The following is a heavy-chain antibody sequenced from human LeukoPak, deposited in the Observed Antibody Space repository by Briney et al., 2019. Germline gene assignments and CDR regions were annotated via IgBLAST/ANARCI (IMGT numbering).Heavy chain of an antibody. D-gene: IGHD6-19*01. CDR3: AKYLRQWLVPVGAFDI. J-gene: IGHJ3*02. Sequence: GGSLRLSCAASGFTFSSYAMSWVRQAPGKGLEWVSAISGSGGSTYYADSVKGRFTISRDNSKNTLYLQMNSLRAEDTAVYYCAKYLRQWLVPVGAFDIWGQGTMVTVSS. CDR2: ISGSGGST. V-gene: IGHV3-23*01. CDR1: GFTFSSYA.